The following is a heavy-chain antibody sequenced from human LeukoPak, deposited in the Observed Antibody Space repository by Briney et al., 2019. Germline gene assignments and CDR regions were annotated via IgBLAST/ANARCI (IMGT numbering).Heavy chain of an antibody. V-gene: IGHV3-66*01. CDR3: ARNDLRFGEWYFDL. CDR1: GFTVSSYY. J-gene: IGHJ2*01. D-gene: IGHD3-10*01. CDR2: FYSGAST. Sequence: GGSLRLSCAASGFTVSSYYMSWVRQAPGKGLEWVSCFYSGASTFYADSVKGRFTISRDNSKNTLYLQMNNLRAEDPAVYYCARNDLRFGEWYFDLWGRGTLVTVSS.